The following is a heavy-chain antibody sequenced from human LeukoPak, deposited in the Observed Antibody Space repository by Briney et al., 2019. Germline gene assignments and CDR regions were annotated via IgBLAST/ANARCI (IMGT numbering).Heavy chain of an antibody. CDR1: GFTFSSYA. CDR3: AKGGYSYGRGVSGYYYYMDV. V-gene: IGHV3-30-3*01. CDR2: ISYDGSNK. J-gene: IGHJ6*03. Sequence: GGSLRLSCAASGFTFSSYAMHWVRQAPGKGLEWVAVISYDGSNKYYADSVKGRFTISRDNAKNSLYLQMNSLRAEDTAVYYCAKGGYSYGRGVSGYYYYMDVWGKGTTVTVSS. D-gene: IGHD5-18*01.